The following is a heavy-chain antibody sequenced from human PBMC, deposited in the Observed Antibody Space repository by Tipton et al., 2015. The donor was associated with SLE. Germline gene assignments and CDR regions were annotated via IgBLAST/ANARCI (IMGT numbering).Heavy chain of an antibody. CDR3: AKDGYSSSWFPDY. Sequence: SLRLSCAASGFTFSSYGMHWVRQAPGKGLEWVAVISYDGSNKYYADSVKGRFTISRDNSKNSLYLQMNSLRAEDTALYYCAKDGYSSSWFPDYWGQGTLVTVSS. CDR1: GFTFSSYG. V-gene: IGHV3-30*18. CDR2: ISYDGSNK. J-gene: IGHJ4*02. D-gene: IGHD6-13*01.